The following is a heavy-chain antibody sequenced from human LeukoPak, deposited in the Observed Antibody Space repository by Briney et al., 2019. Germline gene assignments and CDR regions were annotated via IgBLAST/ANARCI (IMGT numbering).Heavy chain of an antibody. J-gene: IGHJ5*02. V-gene: IGHV1-8*01. Sequence: ASVNVSCEASGYTFTSYDINWVRQATGQGLEWMGWMNPNSGNTGYAQKFQGRVTMTRNTSISTAYMELSSLRSEDTAVYYCARVALWGDWFDPWGQGTLVTVSS. CDR3: ARVALWGDWFDP. D-gene: IGHD3-10*01. CDR1: GYTFTSYD. CDR2: MNPNSGNT.